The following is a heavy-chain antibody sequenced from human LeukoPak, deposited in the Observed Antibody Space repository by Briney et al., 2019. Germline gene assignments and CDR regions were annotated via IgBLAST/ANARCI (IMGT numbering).Heavy chain of an antibody. CDR1: GYSFANYF. Sequence: GESLKISCKGSGYSFANYFIAWVRQMPGKGLEWMGIIYPGDSDTRYSPSFQGQVTISADKSISTAYLQWSSLKASDTAMYYCARLLSSATWGAFDIWGQGTVVTVSS. V-gene: IGHV5-51*01. CDR3: ARLLSSATWGAFDI. J-gene: IGHJ3*02. D-gene: IGHD6-25*01. CDR2: IYPGDSDT.